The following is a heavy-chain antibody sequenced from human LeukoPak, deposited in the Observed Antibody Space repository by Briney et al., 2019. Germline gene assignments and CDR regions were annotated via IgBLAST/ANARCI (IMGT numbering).Heavy chain of an antibody. CDR1: GFTFDDHG. D-gene: IGHD3-22*01. CDR2: IYSGGST. CDR3: ARDQNYYDSSGYYFY. V-gene: IGHV3-66*01. J-gene: IGHJ4*02. Sequence: GGSLRLSCAASGFTFDDHGMSRVRQAPGKGLEWVSVIYSGGSTYYADSVKGRFTISRDNSKNTLYLQMNSLRAEDTAVYYCARDQNYYDSSGYYFYWGQGTLVTVSS.